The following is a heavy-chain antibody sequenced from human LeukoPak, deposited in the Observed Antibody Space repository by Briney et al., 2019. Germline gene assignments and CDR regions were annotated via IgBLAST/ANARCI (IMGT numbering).Heavy chain of an antibody. CDR1: GYSFTSYW. V-gene: IGHV5-51*01. J-gene: IGHJ4*02. D-gene: IGHD3-10*01. CDR3: AIGVLVRGVIGSVDY. CDR2: IGPGDSAS. Sequence: GESLKISCKGSGYSFTSYWIGFGRQMRGKGLEWMAIIGPGDSASRDGSCFQGQVSISADKSISTAYLQWSRLKAADTAMYYCAIGVLVRGVIGSVDYWGQGTLVIVS.